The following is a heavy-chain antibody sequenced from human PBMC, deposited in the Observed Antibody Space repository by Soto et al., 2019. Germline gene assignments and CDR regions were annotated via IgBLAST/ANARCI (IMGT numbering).Heavy chain of an antibody. CDR3: ARGVLTASGTCY. Sequence: GGSLRLSCAASGFAFSSYTMNWVRQSPGKGLEWVSAISIGSSYIYYADSMKGRFTISRDNAKNSLYLQMNSLRAEDTAVYYCARGVLTASGTCYWGRGSLFAVSS. CDR2: ISIGSSYI. V-gene: IGHV3-21*01. CDR1: GFAFSSYT. D-gene: IGHD2-21*02. J-gene: IGHJ4*02.